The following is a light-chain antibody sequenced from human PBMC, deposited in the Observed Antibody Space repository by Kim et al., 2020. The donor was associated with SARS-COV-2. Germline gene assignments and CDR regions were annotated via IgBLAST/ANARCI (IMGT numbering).Light chain of an antibody. CDR1: SSNIGSDS. J-gene: IGLJ2*01. Sequence: GQTVTISCSGSSSNIGSDSVNWYQHLPGTTPKLLIYINNQRPSGVPDRFSGSKSGTSASLAISGLQSDDEADYYCAAWDVSLRGVVFGGGTQLTVL. CDR3: AAWDVSLRGVV. CDR2: INN. V-gene: IGLV1-44*01.